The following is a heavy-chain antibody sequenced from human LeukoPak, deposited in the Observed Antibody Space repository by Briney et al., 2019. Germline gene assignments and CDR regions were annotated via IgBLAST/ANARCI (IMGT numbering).Heavy chain of an antibody. D-gene: IGHD2-15*01. CDR1: GFTFSTSW. J-gene: IGHJ4*02. V-gene: IGHV3-74*01. CDR2: INPDGSTI. CDR3: VEGLGGSSDY. Sequence: PGGSLRLSCATSGFTFSTSWMHWVRQAPGKGLVWVSRINPDGSTINYADSVEGRFTISRDNAKSTVHLQMISLRAEDTAVYFCVEGLGGSSDYWGQGTLVTVSS.